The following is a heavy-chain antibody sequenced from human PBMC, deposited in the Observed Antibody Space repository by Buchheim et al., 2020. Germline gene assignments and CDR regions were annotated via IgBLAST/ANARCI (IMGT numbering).Heavy chain of an antibody. D-gene: IGHD7-27*01. CDR1: GFTFSDYW. V-gene: IGHV3-7*01. CDR3: AKEHWGPEY. Sequence: EVQLVESGGGLVQPGGSLRLSCAASGFTFSDYWMTWVRQAPGKGLEWVANIKSYGSVENYVDSVKGRFTISRDNTKNLVYLQMNSLRAEDTAVYYCAKEHWGPEYWGQGIL. CDR2: IKSYGSVE. J-gene: IGHJ4*02.